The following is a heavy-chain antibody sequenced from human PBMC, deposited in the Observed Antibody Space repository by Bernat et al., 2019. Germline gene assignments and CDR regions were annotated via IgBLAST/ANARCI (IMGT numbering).Heavy chain of an antibody. D-gene: IGHD6-13*01. V-gene: IGHV4-39*01. Sequence: QLQLQESCPGLVKPSETLSLTCPVSGGSISSSSYYWGWIRQPPGKGLEWIGSIYYSGSTYYNPSLNSRVTISADTSKNQFSLKLSCETAEDTAVYYCARHVHAGSLYCGWFDPWGQGSLITVSS. CDR3: ARHVHAGSLYCGWFDP. J-gene: IGHJ5*02. CDR1: GGSISSSSYY. CDR2: IYYSGST.